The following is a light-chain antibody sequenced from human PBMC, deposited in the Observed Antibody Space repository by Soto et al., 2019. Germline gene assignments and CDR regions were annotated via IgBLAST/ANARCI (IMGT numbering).Light chain of an antibody. V-gene: IGKV1-39*01. CDR1: QTIHNY. Sequence: DIQMTQSTSSLSASVGDRVTITCRASQTIHNYLNWYQQKPGKAPNLLIYGSSSLQRGVPSTFSGSGSGTDFTLTISSLQPEDFAIYYCHQSYSTLYTFGQGTRLEIK. CDR2: GSS. J-gene: IGKJ5*01. CDR3: HQSYSTLYT.